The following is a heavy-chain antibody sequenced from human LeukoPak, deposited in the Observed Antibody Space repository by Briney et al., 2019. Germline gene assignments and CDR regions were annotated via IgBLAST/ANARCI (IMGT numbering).Heavy chain of an antibody. CDR1: GFTFSSYW. CDR3: AKDRSGGGDYYVGMDV. Sequence: GRSLRLSCAASGFTFSSYWISWVSQAPGKGREWVANIKRVGSEKYDVDSQKSLFTISRDNAKNSLYLQMSRMRAEDTAVYCCAKDRSGGGDYYVGMDVWGPGTTVTVSS. D-gene: IGHD6-19*01. V-gene: IGHV3-7*01. J-gene: IGHJ6*02. CDR2: IKRVGSEK.